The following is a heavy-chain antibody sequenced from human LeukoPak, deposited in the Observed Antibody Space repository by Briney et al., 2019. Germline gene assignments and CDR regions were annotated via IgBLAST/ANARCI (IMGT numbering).Heavy chain of an antibody. CDR2: IIPILGIA. CDR3: ARSDVVVVPAALLYYYYGMDV. J-gene: IGHJ6*02. D-gene: IGHD2-2*01. CDR1: GYTFTSYD. Sequence: ASVKVSCKASGYTFTSYDINWVRQATGQGLEWMGWIIPILGIANYAQKFQGRVTITADKSTSTAYMELSSLRSEDTAVYYCARSDVVVVPAALLYYYYGMDVWGQGTTVTVSS. V-gene: IGHV1-69*10.